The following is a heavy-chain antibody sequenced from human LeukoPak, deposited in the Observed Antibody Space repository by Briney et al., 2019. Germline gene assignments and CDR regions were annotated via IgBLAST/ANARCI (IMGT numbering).Heavy chain of an antibody. Sequence: EASVKVSCKASGGTFSSYAISWVRQAPGQGLEWMGWINPNSGGTHYPQKFQGWVTMTRDTSISTAYMEMSRLTSDDTAVFYCARGGPYYDSSRANDLNYWGQGTLVTVSS. CDR2: INPNSGGT. CDR1: GGTFSSYA. V-gene: IGHV1-2*04. D-gene: IGHD3-22*01. J-gene: IGHJ4*02. CDR3: ARGGPYYDSSRANDLNY.